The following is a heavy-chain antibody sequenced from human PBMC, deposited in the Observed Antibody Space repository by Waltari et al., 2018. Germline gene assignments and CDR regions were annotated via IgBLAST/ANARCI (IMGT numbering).Heavy chain of an antibody. CDR3: ARHPAMTIMLWYFDL. D-gene: IGHD2-8*01. CDR2: IYYSGST. V-gene: IGHV4-39*01. CDR1: GGSISSSSYY. Sequence: QLQLQESGPGLVKPSETLSLTCTVSGGSISSSSYYWGWIRQPPGKGLEWIGCIYYSGSTYYNPSLRIRVTISVDTSKTQLSLKLSSVTAADTAGYYCARHPAMTIMLWYFDLWGRGTLVTVSS. J-gene: IGHJ2*01.